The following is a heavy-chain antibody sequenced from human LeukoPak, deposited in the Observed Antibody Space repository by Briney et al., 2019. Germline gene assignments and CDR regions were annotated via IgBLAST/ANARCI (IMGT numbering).Heavy chain of an antibody. V-gene: IGHV3-7*01. CDR1: GFTFSSYW. D-gene: IGHD3-3*01. CDR3: ARAMADFWSGYAFDY. CDR2: IKQDGSEK. J-gene: IGHJ4*02. Sequence: PGGSLRLSCAASGFTFSSYWMSWVRQAPGKGLEWVANIKQDGSEKYYVDSVQGRFTISRDNAKNSLYLQMNSLRAEDTAVYYCARAMADFWSGYAFDYWGQGTLVTVSS.